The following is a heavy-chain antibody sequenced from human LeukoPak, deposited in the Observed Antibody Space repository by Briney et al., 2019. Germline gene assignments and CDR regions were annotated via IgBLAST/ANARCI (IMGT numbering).Heavy chain of an antibody. V-gene: IGHV3-30*18. D-gene: IGHD5-18*01. CDR2: ISYDGSNK. CDR1: GFTFSSYG. J-gene: IGHJ4*02. CDR3: AKDRQLWFEYYFDY. Sequence: GGSLRLSCAASGFTFSSYGMHWVRQAPGKGLEWVSFISYDGSNKYYADSVQGRFTISRDNAKNTLYLQVNSLRAEDTAVYYCAKDRQLWFEYYFDYWGQGTLVTVSS.